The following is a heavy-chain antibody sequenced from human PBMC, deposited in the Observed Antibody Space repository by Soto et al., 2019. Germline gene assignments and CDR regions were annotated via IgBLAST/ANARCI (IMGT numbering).Heavy chain of an antibody. CDR2: IYHSGNT. D-gene: IGHD2-2*01. J-gene: IGHJ5*02. V-gene: IGHV4-30-2*01. CDR3: ARVPDR. Sequence: SETLSHTCAVSGGSISSGGDSWSWIRQPPGKGLEWIGYIYHSGNTYYNPSLKSRVTISVDRSKNQFSLKPSSVTAADTAVYYCARVPDRWGQGTLDTVSS. CDR1: GGSISSGGDS.